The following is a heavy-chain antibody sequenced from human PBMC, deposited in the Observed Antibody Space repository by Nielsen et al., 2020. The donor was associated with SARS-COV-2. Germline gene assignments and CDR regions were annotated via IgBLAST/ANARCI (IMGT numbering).Heavy chain of an antibody. V-gene: IGHV3-74*01. CDR2: INPSGSGT. CDR3: ARAENPYSYGPLGY. J-gene: IGHJ4*02. CDR1: GFTFSSTY. D-gene: IGHD5-18*01. Sequence: GGSLRLSCSASGFTFSSTYMDWVRQAPGQGLVWVSRINPSGSGTAYADSVKGRFAVSRDNAENTVVLQIHSLRVEDTAVYYCARAENPYSYGPLGYWGQGTLVTVSS.